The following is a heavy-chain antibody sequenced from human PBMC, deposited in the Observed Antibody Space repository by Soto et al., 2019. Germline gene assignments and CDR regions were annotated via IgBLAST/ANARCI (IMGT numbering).Heavy chain of an antibody. J-gene: IGHJ5*02. D-gene: IGHD1-7*01. CDR1: GGSSSSGGYY. Sequence: SETLSLTCTVSGGSSSSGGYYWSWIRQHPGKGLEWIGYIYYSGSTYYNPSLKSRVTISVDTSKNQFSLKLSSVTAADTAVYYCASLTGTPPWFDPWGQGTLVTVSS. CDR3: ASLTGTPPWFDP. CDR2: IYYSGST. V-gene: IGHV4-31*03.